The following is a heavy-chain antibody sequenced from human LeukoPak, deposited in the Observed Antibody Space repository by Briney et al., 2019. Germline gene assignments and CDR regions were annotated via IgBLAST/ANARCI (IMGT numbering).Heavy chain of an antibody. CDR3: AKIYGDYRGLNAFDI. D-gene: IGHD4-17*01. Sequence: GESLKISCKGSGYRFTSYWIGWVRQMPGKGLEWMGIIYPGDSETRYSPSFKGQVTISADKSISTAYLQWISLKASDTAMYYCAKIYGDYRGLNAFDIWAQGTMVTVSS. J-gene: IGHJ3*02. V-gene: IGHV5-51*01. CDR1: GYRFTSYW. CDR2: IYPGDSET.